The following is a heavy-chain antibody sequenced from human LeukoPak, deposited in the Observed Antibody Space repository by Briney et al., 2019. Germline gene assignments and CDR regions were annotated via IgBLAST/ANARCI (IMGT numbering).Heavy chain of an antibody. J-gene: IGHJ4*02. D-gene: IGHD2-15*01. V-gene: IGHV3-74*01. Sequence: GGSLRLSCAASGFDFSSNWMHWVRHAPGQGLVWVSRIKGDGISTNYADSVKGRFTISRDIAKNTLYLQMNNLRAEDTAVYYCANLHGGLLSFDGWGQGTLVTVSS. CDR1: GFDFSSNW. CDR2: IKGDGIST. CDR3: ANLHGGLLSFDG.